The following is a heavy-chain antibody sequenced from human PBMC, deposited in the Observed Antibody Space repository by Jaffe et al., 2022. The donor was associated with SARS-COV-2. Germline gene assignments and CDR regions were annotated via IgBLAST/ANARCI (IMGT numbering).Heavy chain of an antibody. CDR3: ARGVLIGGYNYHNYFFDL. J-gene: IGHJ2*01. CDR1: GYSFTSYW. CDR2: IDPSDSST. D-gene: IGHD5-18*01. Sequence: EVQLVQSGAEVKKPGESLRISCKGSGYSFTSYWVSWVRQMPGKGLEWMGRIDPSDSSTSYSPSFQGHVTISADKSFSTAYLQWSTLKASDTATYYCARGVLIGGYNYHNYFFDLWGRGTLVTVSS. V-gene: IGHV5-10-1*03.